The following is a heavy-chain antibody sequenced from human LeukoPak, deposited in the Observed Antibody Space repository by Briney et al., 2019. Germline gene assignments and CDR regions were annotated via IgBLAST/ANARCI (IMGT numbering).Heavy chain of an antibody. CDR2: IYYSGST. Sequence: SETLSLTCTVSGGSISSYYWSWIRQPPGKGLEWIGYIYYSGSTNYNPSLKSRVTISVDTSKNQFSLKLNSVTAADTAVYYCARVSGYDWESFYDYWGQGTLVTVSS. D-gene: IGHD5-12*01. V-gene: IGHV4-59*01. CDR3: ARVSGYDWESFYDY. J-gene: IGHJ4*02. CDR1: GGSISSYY.